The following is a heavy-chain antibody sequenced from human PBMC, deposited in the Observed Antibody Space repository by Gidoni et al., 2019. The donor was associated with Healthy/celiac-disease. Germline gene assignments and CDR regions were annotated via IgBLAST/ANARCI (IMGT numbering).Heavy chain of an antibody. CDR2: ISSSSSYT. Sequence: QVQLVASGGGLVKPGGSLRLPCAASGFTFSDYYMSWIRQAPGKGLEWVSYISSSSSYTTYADSVKGRFTISRDNAKNSLYLQMNSLRAEDTAVYYCARLSRRYYFDYWGQGTLVTVSS. J-gene: IGHJ4*02. CDR1: GFTFSDYY. CDR3: ARLSRRYYFDY. V-gene: IGHV3-11*05.